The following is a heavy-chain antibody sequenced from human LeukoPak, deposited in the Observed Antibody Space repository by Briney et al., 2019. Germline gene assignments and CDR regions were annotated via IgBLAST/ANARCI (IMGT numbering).Heavy chain of an antibody. CDR1: TGSVSSGTYY. V-gene: IGHV4-61*01. Sequence: SETLSLTCTVSTGSVSSGTYYWSWIRQPPGKGLEWIGYMYYNGSTNYNPSLKSRVTISVDTYKKRFSLKLSSVTAADTAMYYCARAPRVTMIIVTPGAFDMWGQGTMVTVSS. J-gene: IGHJ3*02. CDR3: ARAPRVTMIIVTPGAFDM. D-gene: IGHD3-22*01. CDR2: MYYNGST.